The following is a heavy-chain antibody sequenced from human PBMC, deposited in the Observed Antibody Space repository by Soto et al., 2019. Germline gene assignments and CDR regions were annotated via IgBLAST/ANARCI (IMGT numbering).Heavy chain of an antibody. D-gene: IGHD3-9*01. Sequence: ELQLVESGGGLVQPGGSLRLSCSSSGFIFSDYDMNWVRQAPRTGLEWISYISYSGGTEYYADSVKGRFTISRDNAKKSLFLQMNSLRAEDTDIYFCAREGRGFDWLYSLDFWGQGTPVTVSS. V-gene: IGHV3-48*03. CDR3: AREGRGFDWLYSLDF. J-gene: IGHJ4*02. CDR2: ISYSGGTE. CDR1: GFIFSDYD.